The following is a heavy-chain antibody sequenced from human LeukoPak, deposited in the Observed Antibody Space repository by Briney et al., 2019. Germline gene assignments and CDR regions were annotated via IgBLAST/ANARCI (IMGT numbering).Heavy chain of an antibody. D-gene: IGHD2-15*01. CDR1: GGSFSGYY. Sequence: SETLSLTCAVYGGSFSGYYWSWIRQPAGKGLEWIGRIYTSGSTNYNPSLKSRVTISVDTSKNQFSLKLSSVTAADTAVYYCARSIVPDFDAFDIWGQGTMVTVSS. J-gene: IGHJ3*02. V-gene: IGHV4-59*10. CDR3: ARSIVPDFDAFDI. CDR2: IYTSGST.